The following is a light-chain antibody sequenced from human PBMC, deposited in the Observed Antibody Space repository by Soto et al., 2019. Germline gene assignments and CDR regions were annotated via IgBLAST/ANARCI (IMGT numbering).Light chain of an antibody. CDR3: QQYGSSPPVT. V-gene: IGKV3-20*01. CDR2: GAS. Sequence: EIVLTQSPGTLSLSPRERATLSCGASQSVSSSYLAWYQQKPGQTPRLLIYGASGRATGIPDRFSGSGSGTDFTLTISRLEPEDFAVYYCQQYGSSPPVTFGQGTRLEIK. J-gene: IGKJ5*01. CDR1: QSVSSSY.